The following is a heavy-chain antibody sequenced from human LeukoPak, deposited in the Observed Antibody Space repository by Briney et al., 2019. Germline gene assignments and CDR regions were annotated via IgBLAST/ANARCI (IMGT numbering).Heavy chain of an antibody. CDR1: GGSFSGYY. D-gene: IGHD3-3*01. Sequence: SETLSLTCAVYGGSFSGYYWSWIRQPPGKGLEWIGEINHSGSTNYNPSLKSRVTISVDTSKNQFSLKLGSVTAADTAVYYCARDRQRTIFGVVTAFDFDYWGQGTLVTVSS. J-gene: IGHJ4*02. CDR2: INHSGST. V-gene: IGHV4-34*01. CDR3: ARDRQRTIFGVVTAFDFDY.